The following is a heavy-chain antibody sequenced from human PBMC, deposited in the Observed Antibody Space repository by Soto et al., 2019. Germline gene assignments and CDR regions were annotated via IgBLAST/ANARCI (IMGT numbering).Heavy chain of an antibody. J-gene: IGHJ4*02. CDR3: ARLEGLATISYYFDY. D-gene: IGHD3-9*01. CDR1: GGSISSSSYY. CDR2: VYYSGST. Sequence: QLQLQESGPGLVKPSETLSLTCTVSGGSISSSSYYWGWIRQPPGKGLEWIGSVYYSGSTYYNPSLKSRVIISVDKSKNQFALKLSSVTAADTAVYYCARLEGLATISYYFDYWGQGTLVTVSS. V-gene: IGHV4-39*01.